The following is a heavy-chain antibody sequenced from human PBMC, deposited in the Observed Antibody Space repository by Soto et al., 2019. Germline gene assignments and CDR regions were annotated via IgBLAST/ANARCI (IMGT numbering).Heavy chain of an antibody. CDR2: IIPIFGTA. CDR1: GYTFSSYA. Sequence: SLKVSCKSSGYTFSSYAISCVRHAHGQGLEWMGGIIPIFGTANYAQKFQGRVTITADESTSTAYMELSSLRSEDTAVYYCARPRSGSADYYYYYGMEVWGQGTTVTVSS. J-gene: IGHJ6*02. D-gene: IGHD5-12*01. CDR3: ARPRSGSADYYYYYGMEV. V-gene: IGHV1-69*13.